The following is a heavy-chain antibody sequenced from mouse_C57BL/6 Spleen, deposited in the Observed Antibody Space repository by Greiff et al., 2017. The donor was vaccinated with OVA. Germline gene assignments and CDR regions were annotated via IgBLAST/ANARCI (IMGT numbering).Heavy chain of an antibody. V-gene: IGHV1-53*01. J-gene: IGHJ2*01. D-gene: IGHD1-1*01. Sequence: QVQLKQPGTELVKPGASVKLSCKASGYTFTSYWMHWVKQRPGQGLEWIGNINPSNGGTNYNEKFKSKATLTVDKSSSTAYMQLSSLTSEDSAVYYCAREGAPTVENFDYWGQGTTLTVSS. CDR1: GYTFTSYW. CDR2: INPSNGGT. CDR3: AREGAPTVENFDY.